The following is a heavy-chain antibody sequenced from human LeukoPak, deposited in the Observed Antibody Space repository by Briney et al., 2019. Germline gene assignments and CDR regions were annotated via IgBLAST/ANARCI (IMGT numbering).Heavy chain of an antibody. CDR3: ARQTRYCGGDCNSFDY. CDR1: GYSFTNYW. D-gene: IGHD2-21*02. J-gene: IGHJ4*02. Sequence: GESLQISCKGSGYSFTNYWIGWVRRLPRQSLEWMGIIYPGDSDTRYSPSFQGEVTMSADKSISTAYLQWSSLKASDTAMYYCARQTRYCGGDCNSFDYWGQGTLVTVSP. V-gene: IGHV5-51*01. CDR2: IYPGDSDT.